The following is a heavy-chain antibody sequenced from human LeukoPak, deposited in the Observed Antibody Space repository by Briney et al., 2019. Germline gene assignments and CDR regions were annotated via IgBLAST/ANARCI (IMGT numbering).Heavy chain of an antibody. Sequence: PSETLSLTCTVSGGAISSYYWSWIRQPPGKGLEWIGYIYYSGSTNHNPSLKSRVTISVDTSKNQFSLKLSSVTAADTAVYYCARGLGRGPPDYWGQGSQVTVSS. D-gene: IGHD1-26*01. CDR1: GGAISSYY. CDR3: ARGLGRGPPDY. J-gene: IGHJ4*02. CDR2: IYYSGST. V-gene: IGHV4-59*01.